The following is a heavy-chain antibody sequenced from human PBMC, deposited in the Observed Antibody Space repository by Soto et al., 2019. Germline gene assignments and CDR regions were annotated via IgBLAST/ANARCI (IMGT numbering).Heavy chain of an antibody. CDR3: ATVDNYVTPTPQDA. J-gene: IGHJ6*02. D-gene: IGHD3-16*01. CDR2: ISPYSGNT. CDR1: GYIFVNYG. V-gene: IGHV1-18*01. Sequence: QVQLVQSGDEVRKPGSSVKVSCKASGYIFVNYGIAWVRQAPGQGLEWMGWISPYSGNTHYASKVQGRLTMTTDTSTGAAYMDLGSRTADDTAVYDCATVDNYVTPTPQDAWGQGTTVTVSS.